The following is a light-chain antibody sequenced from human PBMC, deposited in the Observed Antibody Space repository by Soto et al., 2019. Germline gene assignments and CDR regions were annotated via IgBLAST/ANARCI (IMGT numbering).Light chain of an antibody. CDR1: QSISSW. Sequence: DIQMTQSPSTLSASVVDRVTITCRASQSISSWLAWYQQKPGKAPKLLIYKASSLESGVPSRFSGSGSGTEFTLTISSLQPEDFATYSCQQSYSTTWTFGQGTKVDIK. J-gene: IGKJ1*01. V-gene: IGKV1-5*03. CDR3: QQSYSTTWT. CDR2: KAS.